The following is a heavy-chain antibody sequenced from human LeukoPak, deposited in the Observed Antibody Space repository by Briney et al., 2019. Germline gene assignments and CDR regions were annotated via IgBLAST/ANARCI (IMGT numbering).Heavy chain of an antibody. D-gene: IGHD1-26*01. CDR1: GYSISRVYY. CDR2: IYHSGST. Sequence: SETLSLTCTVSGYSISRVYYWGWIRQPPGKGLEWIGSIYHSGSTYYNPSLKSRLTISVDTSKNQFSLKLSSVTAADTAVYYCARGDLGGDYFDYWGQGTLVTVSS. CDR3: ARGDLGGDYFDY. J-gene: IGHJ4*02. V-gene: IGHV4-38-2*02.